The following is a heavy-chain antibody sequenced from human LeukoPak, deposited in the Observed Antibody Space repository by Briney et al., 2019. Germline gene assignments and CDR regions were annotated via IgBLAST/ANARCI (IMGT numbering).Heavy chain of an antibody. J-gene: IGHJ4*02. CDR1: GGSISSYY. CDR3: ARLAMGEVAAAGGFDY. Sequence: PSETLSLTCTVSGGSISSYYWSWIRQPAGKGLEWIGRIYTSGSTNYNPSLKSRVTMSVDTSKNQFSLKLSSVTAADTAVYYCARLAMGEVAAAGGFDYWGQGTLVTVSS. D-gene: IGHD6-13*01. V-gene: IGHV4-4*07. CDR2: IYTSGST.